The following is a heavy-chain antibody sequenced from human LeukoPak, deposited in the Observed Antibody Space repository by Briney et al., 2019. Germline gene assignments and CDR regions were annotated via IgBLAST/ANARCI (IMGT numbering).Heavy chain of an antibody. CDR3: ATHFSPNYCTDDCYTFDY. D-gene: IGHD2-21*02. V-gene: IGHV4-59*08. CDR1: VASISRYY. CDR2: IYYSGST. J-gene: IGHJ4*02. Sequence: PSETLSLTCTVSVASISRYYWSWIRQPPGKGLEWIGYIYYSGSTNYNPYLKNRVTISEDTSKNQVSLKLTPVTAADTAVYYCATHFSPNYCTDDCYTFDYWGQGTLVTVSS.